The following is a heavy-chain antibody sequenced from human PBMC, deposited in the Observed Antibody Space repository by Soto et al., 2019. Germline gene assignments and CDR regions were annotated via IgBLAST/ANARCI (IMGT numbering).Heavy chain of an antibody. CDR1: GFTFSSHA. CDR2: ISDNGGIT. V-gene: IGHV3-23*01. CDR3: AKVGCSSTFCPHYYSYYGMDA. Sequence: QPGGSLRLSCEASGFTFSSHAMNWVRQAPGKGLEWVSVISDNGGITYYAESVKGRFTISRDNSKNTLYLQMNSLRAEDTAVYYCAKVGCSSTFCPHYYSYYGMDAWGQGTTVTVSS. D-gene: IGHD2-2*01. J-gene: IGHJ6*02.